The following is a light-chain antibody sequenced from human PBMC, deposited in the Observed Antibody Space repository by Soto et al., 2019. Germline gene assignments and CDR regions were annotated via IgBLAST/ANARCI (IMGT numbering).Light chain of an antibody. J-gene: IGKJ4*01. V-gene: IGKV1-39*01. CDR2: ITS. CDR1: QSVIKS. CDR3: QQSQPTPT. Sequence: DIQLNQSPSSLSASVGDRITITCRTSQSVIKSVNWYQQKPVKAPKLLMYITSTLQSGDTSRFSGRGSGTDFTLTISSLQPEDFATYYCQQSQPTPTFGGGTKGEIK.